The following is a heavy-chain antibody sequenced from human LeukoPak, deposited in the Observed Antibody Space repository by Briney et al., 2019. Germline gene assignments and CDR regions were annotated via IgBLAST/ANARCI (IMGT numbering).Heavy chain of an antibody. V-gene: IGHV4-31*03. CDR3: ARDYYDNSGYFRDYYGMDV. J-gene: IGHJ6*02. Sequence: SETLSLTCTVSGGSISSGGYYWSWIPQHPGKGLEWIGDIYYSGSTYYNPSLTSRVTISVDTSKNQFSLKLSSVTAADTAVYYCARDYYDNSGYFRDYYGMDVWGQGTTVTVSS. CDR1: GGSISSGGYY. D-gene: IGHD3-22*01. CDR2: IYYSGST.